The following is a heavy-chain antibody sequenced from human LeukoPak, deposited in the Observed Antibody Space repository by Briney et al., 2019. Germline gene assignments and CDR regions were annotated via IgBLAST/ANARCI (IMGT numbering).Heavy chain of an antibody. CDR1: GFTFSSYA. CDR2: ISSSSSYI. Sequence: PGGSLRLSCAASGFTFSSYAMSWVRQAPGKGLEWVSSISSSSSYIYYADSVKGRFTISRDNAKNSLYLQMNSLRAEDTAVYYCAREPPHGLDYWGQGTLVTVSS. CDR3: AREPPHGLDY. J-gene: IGHJ4*02. D-gene: IGHD4-17*01. V-gene: IGHV3-21*01.